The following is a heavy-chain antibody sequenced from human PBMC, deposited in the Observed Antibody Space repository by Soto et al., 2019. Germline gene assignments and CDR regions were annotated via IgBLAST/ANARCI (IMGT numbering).Heavy chain of an antibody. Sequence: ASVKVSCKASGYTFTGYYMHWVRQAPGQGLEWMGWINPNSGGTNYAQKFQGWVTMTRDTSISTAYMELSRRRSDGTAADYCAGYYDYYGSGSQPCFDTWGQGTLVTVSS. CDR2: INPNSGGT. CDR3: AGYYDYYGSGSQPCFDT. D-gene: IGHD3-10*01. J-gene: IGHJ4*02. V-gene: IGHV1-2*04. CDR1: GYTFTGYY.